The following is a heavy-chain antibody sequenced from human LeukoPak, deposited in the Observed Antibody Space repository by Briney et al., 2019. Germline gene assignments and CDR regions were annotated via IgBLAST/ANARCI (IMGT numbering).Heavy chain of an antibody. CDR2: VNPSGGST. V-gene: IGHV1-46*01. D-gene: IGHD1-26*01. Sequence: ASVTVSCKASGYTFTNYYIHWVRRAPGQGLEWMGIVNPSGGSTTYAQKFQGRVTMTRDTSTSTVYMELSSLRPEDTAVYYCARADRGNYYSLDYWGQGTLVTVSS. J-gene: IGHJ4*02. CDR3: ARADRGNYYSLDY. CDR1: GYTFTNYY.